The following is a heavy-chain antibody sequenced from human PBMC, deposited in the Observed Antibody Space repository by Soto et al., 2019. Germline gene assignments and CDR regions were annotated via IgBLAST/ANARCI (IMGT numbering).Heavy chain of an antibody. CDR1: GFTFSSYA. D-gene: IGHD2-2*03. CDR2: ISYDGSNK. Sequence: LRLSCAASGFTFSSYAMSWVRQAPGKGLEWVAVISYDGSNKYYADSVKGRFTISRDNSKNTLYLQMNSLRAEDTAVYYCAKDMEIVVVPAAPYFDYWGQGTLVTVSS. J-gene: IGHJ4*02. V-gene: IGHV3-30*18. CDR3: AKDMEIVVVPAAPYFDY.